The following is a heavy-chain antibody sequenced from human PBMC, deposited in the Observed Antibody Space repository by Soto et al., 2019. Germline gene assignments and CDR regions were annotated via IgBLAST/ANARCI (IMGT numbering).Heavy chain of an antibody. CDR1: GGSISSYS. Sequence: SETLSLTCIVSGGSISSYSWSWIRQPPGKGLKWIGYIYYSGSTNYNPSLKSRVTISVDTSKNQFSLKLSSVTAADTAVYYCATDGLPYSCCSWRGPYYYMDVCFKGTTVTVSS. CDR2: IYYSGST. J-gene: IGHJ6*03. CDR3: ATDGLPYSCCSWRGPYYYMDV. V-gene: IGHV4-59*01. D-gene: IGHD2-15*01.